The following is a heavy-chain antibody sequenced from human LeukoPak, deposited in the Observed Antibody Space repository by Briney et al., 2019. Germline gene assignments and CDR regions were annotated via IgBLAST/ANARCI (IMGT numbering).Heavy chain of an antibody. J-gene: IGHJ4*02. Sequence: GRSLRLSCAASGFTFSSYAMHWVRQAPGKGLEWVAVISYDGSNKYYADSVKGRFTISRDNSKNTLYLQMNSLRAEDTAVYYCASHSPGSIDYWGQGTLVTVSS. V-gene: IGHV3-30-3*01. CDR3: ASHSPGSIDY. CDR1: GFTFSSYA. CDR2: ISYDGSNK.